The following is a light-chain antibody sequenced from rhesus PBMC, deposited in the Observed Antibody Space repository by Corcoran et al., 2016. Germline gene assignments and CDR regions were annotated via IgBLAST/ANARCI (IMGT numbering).Light chain of an antibody. CDR1: QGISSY. V-gene: IGKV1-28*02. CDR2: AAT. CDR3: KQYKSYPLT. Sequence: DIQMTQSPSSLSAFVGDTVTITCRASQGISSYLNWFQQKPGKALKLLIYAATTLQGGVPSRFSGSGYGTDVPLTISSLQPEDFATYYCKQYKSYPLTFGGGTKVEIK. J-gene: IGKJ4*01.